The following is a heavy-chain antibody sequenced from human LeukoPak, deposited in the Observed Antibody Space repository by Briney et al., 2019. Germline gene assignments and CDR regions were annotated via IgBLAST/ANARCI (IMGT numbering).Heavy chain of an antibody. CDR2: ISYDGSNK. D-gene: IGHD6-19*01. CDR1: GFTISSYA. V-gene: IGHV3-30*04. Sequence: GRSLRLSCAASGFTISSYAMHWVRQAPGKGLEWVAVISYDGSNKYYADSVKGRFTISRDNSKNTLYLQMNSLRAEDTAVYYCARDSSSGSAAFDYWGQGTLVTVSS. CDR3: ARDSSSGSAAFDY. J-gene: IGHJ4*02.